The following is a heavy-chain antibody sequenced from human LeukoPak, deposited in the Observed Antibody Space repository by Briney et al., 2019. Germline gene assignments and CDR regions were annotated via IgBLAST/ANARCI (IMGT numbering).Heavy chain of an antibody. CDR3: AKDTRIYCSSTSCYTGFDY. CDR1: GFTFSSYA. J-gene: IGHJ4*02. CDR2: IRYDGSNK. Sequence: GGSLRLSCAASGFTFSSYAMSWVRQAPGKGLEWVAFIRYDGSNKYYADSVKGRFTISRDNSKNTLYLQMNSLRAEDTAVYYCAKDTRIYCSSTSCYTGFDYWGQGTLVTVSS. V-gene: IGHV3-30*02. D-gene: IGHD2-2*02.